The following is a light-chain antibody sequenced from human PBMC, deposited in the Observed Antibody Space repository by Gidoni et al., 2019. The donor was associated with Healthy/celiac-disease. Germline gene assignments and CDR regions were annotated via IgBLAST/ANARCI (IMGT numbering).Light chain of an antibody. CDR1: QSVSSN. Sequence: EIVMTQSPATLSVSPGERATLSCRASQSVSSNLAWYQQKPGQAHRLLIYGASTRATGIPARFSGSGSGTEFTLTISILQSEDFAVYYCQQYNNWPPWTFGQGTKVDIK. CDR3: QQYNNWPPWT. J-gene: IGKJ1*01. V-gene: IGKV3-15*01. CDR2: GAS.